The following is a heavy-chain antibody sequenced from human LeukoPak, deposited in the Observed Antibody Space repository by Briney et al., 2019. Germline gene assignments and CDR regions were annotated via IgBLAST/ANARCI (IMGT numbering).Heavy chain of an antibody. CDR1: GFTFSSYG. Sequence: GRSLRLSCAASGFTFSSYGMHWVRQAPGKVLEWVAVISYDGSNKYYADSVKGRFTISRDNSKNTLYLQMNSLRAEDTAVYYCAKDAQSGPEPYFDYWGQGTLVTVSS. CDR2: ISYDGSNK. CDR3: AKDAQSGPEPYFDY. D-gene: IGHD5-12*01. V-gene: IGHV3-30*18. J-gene: IGHJ4*02.